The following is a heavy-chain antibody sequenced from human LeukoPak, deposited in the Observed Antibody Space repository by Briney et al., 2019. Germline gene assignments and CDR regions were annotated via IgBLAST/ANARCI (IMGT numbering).Heavy chain of an antibody. Sequence: PSETLSLTCTVSGGSISSYHWSWIRQPPGKGLEWIGYLYYSGSTNYNPSLKSRVTMSVDTSQNQLSLKLSSVTAADTAMYYCARGSAANSLSWGQGTLVTVSS. J-gene: IGHJ5*02. D-gene: IGHD6-13*01. CDR1: GGSISSYH. CDR3: ARGSAANSLS. CDR2: LYYSGST. V-gene: IGHV4-59*01.